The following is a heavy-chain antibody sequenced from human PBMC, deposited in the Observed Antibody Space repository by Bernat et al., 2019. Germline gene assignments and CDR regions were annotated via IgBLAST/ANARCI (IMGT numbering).Heavy chain of an antibody. Sequence: QVQLQESGPGLVKPSQTLSLTCTVSGGSISSGDYYWSWIRQPPGKGLEWIGYIYYSGSTYYNPSLKSRVTISVDTSKNQFSLKLSSVTAADTAVYYCARDRDYGVYWSFFDYWGQGTLVTVSS. V-gene: IGHV4-30-4*01. CDR1: GGSISSGDYY. CDR2: IYYSGST. D-gene: IGHD4-17*01. CDR3: ARDRDYGVYWSFFDY. J-gene: IGHJ4*02.